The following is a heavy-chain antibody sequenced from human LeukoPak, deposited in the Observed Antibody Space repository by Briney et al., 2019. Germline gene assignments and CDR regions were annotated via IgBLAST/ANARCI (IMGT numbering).Heavy chain of an antibody. J-gene: IGHJ4*02. D-gene: IGHD5-18*01. Sequence: PGRSLRLSCAASGFTFSSYGMHWVRQAPGKGLEWVAVISYDGSNKYYADSVKGRFTISRDDSKNTLYLQMNSLRAEDTAVFYCAKDQTYTALAFDYWGQGTLVTVSS. CDR2: ISYDGSNK. CDR1: GFTFSSYG. CDR3: AKDQTYTALAFDY. V-gene: IGHV3-30*18.